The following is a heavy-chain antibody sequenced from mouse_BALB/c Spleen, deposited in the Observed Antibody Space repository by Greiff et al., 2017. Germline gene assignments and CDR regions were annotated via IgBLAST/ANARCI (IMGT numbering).Heavy chain of an antibody. CDR3: ARFITTGNYAMDY. J-gene: IGHJ4*01. D-gene: IGHD1-1*01. Sequence: EVQRVESGGGLVKPGGSLKLSCAASGFTFSSYAMSWVRQSPEKRLEWVAEISSGGSYTYYPDTVTGRFTISRDNAKNTLYLEMSSLRSEDTAMYYCARFITTGNYAMDYWGQGTSVTVSS. CDR1: GFTFSSYA. V-gene: IGHV5-9-4*01. CDR2: ISSGGSYT.